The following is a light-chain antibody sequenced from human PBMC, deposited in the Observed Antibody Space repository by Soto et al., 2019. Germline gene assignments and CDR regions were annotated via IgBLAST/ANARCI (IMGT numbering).Light chain of an antibody. CDR1: NSDVYSSNNKNY. CDR3: QHYYSTPRT. Sequence: DIVMIHSPDHLAVSLVERGTIKCKLRNSDVYSSNNKNYLAWYQQKPGQPPKVLIYWASTRESGVPDRFSGSGSGTDFTLTISSLQAEDVAVYYCQHYYSTPRTFGQGTKVDI. CDR2: WAS. V-gene: IGKV4-1*01. J-gene: IGKJ1*01.